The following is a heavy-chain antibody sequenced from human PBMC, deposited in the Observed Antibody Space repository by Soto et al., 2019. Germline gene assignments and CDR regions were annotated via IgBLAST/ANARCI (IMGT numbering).Heavy chain of an antibody. CDR1: GFTVSSYG. D-gene: IGHD5-12*01. CDR3: ARDRGYSGYDSPRYYYGMDV. CDR2: IWFDGTNK. V-gene: IGHV3-33*01. J-gene: IGHJ6*02. Sequence: PGGSLRLSCAASGFTVSSYGMHWVRQAPGKGLEWVAVIWFDGTNKYYADSVKGRFTISRDNSKNTLYLQMNSLRAEDTAVYYCARDRGYSGYDSPRYYYGMDVWGQGTTVTVSS.